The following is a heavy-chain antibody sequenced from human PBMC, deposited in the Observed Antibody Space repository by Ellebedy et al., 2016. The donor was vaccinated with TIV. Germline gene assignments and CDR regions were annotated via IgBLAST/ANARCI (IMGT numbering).Heavy chain of an antibody. Sequence: PGGSLRLSCAASGFSVSDQYIEWVRQAPGKGLEWVGLIRSKAYGGTTVYAASVQGRFTISRDDSKNSLHLQMSSLKTEDTAVYYCARDLGTVLSRWGQGTLVTVSS. J-gene: IGHJ4*02. CDR3: ARDLGTVLSR. CDR1: GFSVSDQY. CDR2: IRSKAYGGTT. V-gene: IGHV3-72*01. D-gene: IGHD4-11*01.